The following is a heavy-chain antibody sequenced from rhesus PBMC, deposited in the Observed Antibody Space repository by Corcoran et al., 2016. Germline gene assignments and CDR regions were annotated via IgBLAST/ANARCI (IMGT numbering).Heavy chain of an antibody. Sequence: QLQLQESGPGLVKPSETLSVTCAVSGGSLSSGYWSWIRQAPGKGLEWIGYIYGNSGNTYYNPSLKSPSTIQKATSKNQVSLKLRSVTAADTAVYCCARRDRGAFDFWGQGLRVTVSS. V-gene: IGHV4S7*01. D-gene: IGHD5-42*01. CDR2: IYGNSGNT. CDR1: GGSLSSGY. J-gene: IGHJ3*01. CDR3: ARRDRGAFDF.